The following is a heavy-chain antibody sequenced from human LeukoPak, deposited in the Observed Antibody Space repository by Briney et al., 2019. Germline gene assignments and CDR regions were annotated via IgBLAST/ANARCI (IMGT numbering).Heavy chain of an antibody. D-gene: IGHD6-13*01. CDR1: GFTISSNY. Sequence: GESLKISCAASGFTISSNYMSWVRQAPGKGLEWVSVIYSGGSTYYADSVKGRFTISRDNSKSTLYLQMNSLRAEDTAVYYCARSSWYSSKDFDYWGQGTLVTVSS. V-gene: IGHV3-53*01. CDR2: IYSGGST. J-gene: IGHJ4*02. CDR3: ARSSWYSSKDFDY.